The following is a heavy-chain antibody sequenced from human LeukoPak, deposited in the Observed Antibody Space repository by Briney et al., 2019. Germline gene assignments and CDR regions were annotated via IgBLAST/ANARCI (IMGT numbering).Heavy chain of an antibody. CDR1: GFTFSNFA. CDR3: AKAGSSGWSSSGGGY. D-gene: IGHD6-19*01. J-gene: IGHJ4*02. V-gene: IGHV3-23*01. Sequence: SGGSLRLSCAASGFTFSNFAMTWVRLAPGKGLEWVSTIGGSGGSTFYADSVKGRFPISRDNSKNTLFLQMNSLRAEDTAIYYCAKAGSSGWSSSGGGYWGQGSVVTVSS. CDR2: IGGSGGST.